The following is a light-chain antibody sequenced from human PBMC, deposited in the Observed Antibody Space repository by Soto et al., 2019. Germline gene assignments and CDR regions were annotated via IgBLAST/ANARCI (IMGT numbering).Light chain of an antibody. CDR2: GAS. V-gene: IGKV3-15*01. J-gene: IGKJ1*01. CDR3: QQYDSYRT. CDR1: QRVSSN. Sequence: IVMTQSPATLSVSPVERATLSCRASQRVSSNVAWHQQKPGQAPRLLLYGASARATGVPSWFSGSGSGTEFTLTISSLQSDDSATYYCQQYDSYRTFGQGTKVDIK.